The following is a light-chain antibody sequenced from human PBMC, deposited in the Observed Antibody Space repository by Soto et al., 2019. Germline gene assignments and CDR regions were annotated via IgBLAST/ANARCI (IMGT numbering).Light chain of an antibody. CDR2: EDD. J-gene: IGLJ2*01. CDR3: MIWPSNA. CDR1: GGSIASNY. V-gene: IGLV6-57*02. Sequence: NFMLTQPHSVSESPGKTVTISCTGSGGSIASNYVQWFQQRPGSAPTTVIYEDDQRPSGVPDRFSGSKDASANTGILLISGLQSDDEADYYCMIWPSNAFGGGTKLTVL.